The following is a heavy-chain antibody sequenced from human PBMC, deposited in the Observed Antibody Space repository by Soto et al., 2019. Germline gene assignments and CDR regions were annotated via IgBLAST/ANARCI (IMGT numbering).Heavy chain of an antibody. D-gene: IGHD3-3*01. Sequence: GESLKISCKGSGYSFTSYWISWVRQMPAKGLEGMGRIDSSDSYTNYSPSFQGHVTISADKSISTAYLQWSSLKASDTAMYYCASLRFLEWPDAFDIWGQGTMATVSS. V-gene: IGHV5-10-1*01. CDR2: IDSSDSYT. CDR1: GYSFTSYW. J-gene: IGHJ3*02. CDR3: ASLRFLEWPDAFDI.